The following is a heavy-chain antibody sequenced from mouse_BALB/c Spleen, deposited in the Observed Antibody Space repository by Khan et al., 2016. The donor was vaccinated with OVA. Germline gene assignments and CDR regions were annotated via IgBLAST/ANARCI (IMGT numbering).Heavy chain of an antibody. J-gene: IGHJ4*01. CDR3: ARPPYFSYTLDH. Sequence: QIQLVQSGPELKKPGETVKISCKASGYTFTNYGMNWVKQSPGKALKWMGWINTYTGEPTYADDFKGRFAFSLETSASTAYLQINDLKNEDTATYFCARPPYFSYTLDHWGQGTSVTVSS. CDR2: INTYTGEP. V-gene: IGHV9-3-1*01. CDR1: GYTFTNYG. D-gene: IGHD2-10*01.